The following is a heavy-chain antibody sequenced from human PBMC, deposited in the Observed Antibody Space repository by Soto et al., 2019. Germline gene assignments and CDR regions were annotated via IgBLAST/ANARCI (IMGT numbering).Heavy chain of an antibody. D-gene: IGHD2-15*01. Sequence: SETLSLTCTVSGGSISSGGYYWSWIRQHPGKGLEWIGYIYYSGSTYYNPSLKSRVTISVDTSKNQFSLKLSSVTAADTAVYYCARYCSGGSCYLLGKYYFDYWGQGTLVTVS. J-gene: IGHJ4*02. CDR1: GGSISSGGYY. V-gene: IGHV4-31*03. CDR3: ARYCSGGSCYLLGKYYFDY. CDR2: IYYSGST.